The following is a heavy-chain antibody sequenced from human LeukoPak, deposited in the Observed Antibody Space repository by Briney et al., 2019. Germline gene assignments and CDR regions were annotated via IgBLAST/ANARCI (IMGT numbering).Heavy chain of an antibody. Sequence: SETLSLTCAVSRGSLSDFLWAWVRQPPGKSLEWIAEINHTGSASYKSSLRSRVTISIDMSQKQFSLTVTSMTAADTAVYFCARLASRVPPQSAIVVPVSYFNLWGQGTLVTVSS. CDR2: INHTGSA. V-gene: IGHV4-34*01. D-gene: IGHD3-16*02. CDR3: ARLASRVPPQSAIVVPVSYFNL. CDR1: RGSLSDFL. J-gene: IGHJ4*02.